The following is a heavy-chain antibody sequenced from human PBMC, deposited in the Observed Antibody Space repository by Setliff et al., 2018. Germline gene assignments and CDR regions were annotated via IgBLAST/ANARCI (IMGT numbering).Heavy chain of an antibody. CDR2: MNPNSGNT. Sequence: ASVKVSCKASGYTFTSYDINWVRQATGQGLEWMGWMNPNSGNTGYAQKFQGRVTMTRNTSISTAYMELSSLRSEDTAVYYCASGGDTAMVNPDYYYYYYMDVWGKGTTVTVSS. CDR1: GYTFTSYD. CDR3: ASGGDTAMVNPDYYYYYYMDV. D-gene: IGHD5-18*01. J-gene: IGHJ6*03. V-gene: IGHV1-8*02.